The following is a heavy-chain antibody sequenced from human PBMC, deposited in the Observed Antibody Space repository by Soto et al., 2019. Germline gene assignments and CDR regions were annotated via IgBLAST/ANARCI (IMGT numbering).Heavy chain of an antibody. J-gene: IGHJ6*02. V-gene: IGHV4-30-4*01. CDR2: IYYSGST. D-gene: IGHD5-12*01. CDR3: ARAIVVTIGGMDV. CDR1: GGSINSADYY. Sequence: SETLSLTCTVSGGSINSADYYWSWVRQPPGKGLEWIGYIYYSGSTFVNPSLKSRVTISKDMSRNQFSLRLDSMTAADTAVYYCARAIVVTIGGMDVWAHGTTVTVS.